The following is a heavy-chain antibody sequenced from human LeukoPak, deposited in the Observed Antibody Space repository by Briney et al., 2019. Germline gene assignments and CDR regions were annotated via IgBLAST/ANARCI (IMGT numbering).Heavy chain of an antibody. J-gene: IGHJ4*02. CDR2: IYYSGST. CDR3: ARLKSSSGWYVPTVYIATVYYY. CDR1: GGSISSSSYY. D-gene: IGHD6-19*01. Sequence: SETLSLTCTVSGGSISSSSYYWGWIRQPPGKGLEWIGSIYYSGSTYYNPSLKSRVTISVDTSKNQFSLKLSSVTAADTAVYYCARLKSSSGWYVPTVYIATVYYYWGQGTLVTVSS. V-gene: IGHV4-39*01.